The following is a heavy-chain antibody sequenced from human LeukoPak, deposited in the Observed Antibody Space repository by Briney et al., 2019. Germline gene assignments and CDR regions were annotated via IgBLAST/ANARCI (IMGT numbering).Heavy chain of an antibody. CDR2: INHRGST. V-gene: IGHV4-34*01. CDR1: GGSFRGYY. D-gene: IGHD1-26*01. CDR3: ARGDSAVGLNY. J-gene: IGHJ4*02. Sequence: SETLSLTCAVYGGSFRGYYWTWIRQPPGKGLEWIGEINHRGSTNYNPSLKSRVTISVDTSKNQFSLKLSSVTAADTAVYLCARGDSAVGLNYWGQGTQVTVSS.